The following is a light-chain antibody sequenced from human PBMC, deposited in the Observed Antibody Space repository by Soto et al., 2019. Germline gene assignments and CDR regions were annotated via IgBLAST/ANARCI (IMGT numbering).Light chain of an antibody. CDR3: QQYNNWPHT. J-gene: IGKJ2*01. Sequence: ETVMTQSPGTLSVSPGERATLSCRASQSVSSKLVWFQQKPGQAPRLLIYGVSARATGLPARFSGSGSGTEFTLTISSLQSEDFAVYYCQQYNNWPHTFGQGTKLEIK. V-gene: IGKV3-15*01. CDR1: QSVSSK. CDR2: GVS.